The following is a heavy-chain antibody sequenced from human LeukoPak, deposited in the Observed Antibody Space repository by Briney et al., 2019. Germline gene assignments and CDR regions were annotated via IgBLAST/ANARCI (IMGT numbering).Heavy chain of an antibody. Sequence: PGGSLRLSFAASGFTFSDYYMSWIRQAPGKGLEWVSYISSSGSTIYYADSVKGRFTISRDNAKNSLYLQMNSLRAEDTAVYYCARLYGSGSSHAFDIWGQGTMVTVSS. V-gene: IGHV3-11*01. CDR1: GFTFSDYY. J-gene: IGHJ3*02. CDR3: ARLYGSGSSHAFDI. CDR2: ISSSGSTI. D-gene: IGHD3-10*01.